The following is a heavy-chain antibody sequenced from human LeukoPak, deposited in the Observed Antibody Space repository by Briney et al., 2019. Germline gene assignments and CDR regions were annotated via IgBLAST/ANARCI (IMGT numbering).Heavy chain of an antibody. V-gene: IGHV3-48*01. CDR1: GFDFSTHS. J-gene: IGHJ3*02. Sequence: GGSLRLSCAASGFDFSTHSMNWVRQAPWKGLEWLAYISRSSSSIYYRDSVKGRFTISRDNDKSSLYLQMKSLRAEDTALYFSATASHAVWNGFQDAFDMWGQGTMVTVAS. D-gene: IGHD3-3*01. CDR2: ISRSSSSI. CDR3: ATASHAVWNGFQDAFDM.